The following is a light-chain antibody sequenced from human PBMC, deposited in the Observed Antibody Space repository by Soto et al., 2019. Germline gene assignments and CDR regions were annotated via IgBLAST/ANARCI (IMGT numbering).Light chain of an antibody. J-gene: IGKJ1*01. V-gene: IGKV3-15*01. Sequence: IVFTQFPATLSLSPVDGATLSCMAIQSVSSDLDWYHQKTGQAPRLLIYGASTRATGIPARLSGSGYGTELTITINSMKYEDFEVYYCQQYNNWTRTFGHGTKVDIK. CDR3: QQYNNWTRT. CDR2: GAS. CDR1: QSVSSD.